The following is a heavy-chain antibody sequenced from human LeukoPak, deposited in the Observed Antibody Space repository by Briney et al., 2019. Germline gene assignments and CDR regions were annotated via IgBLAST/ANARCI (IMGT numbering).Heavy chain of an antibody. CDR2: IKSKTDGGTA. Sequence: GGSLRLSCAASGFTFNNAWMGWVRQAPGKGLEWVGHIKSKTDGGTAAYAAPVKGRFTISRDDSKNTLYLQVNSLITEDTAVYYCATDVVGGTPFDYWGQGTLVTVSS. CDR1: GFTFNNAW. J-gene: IGHJ4*02. CDR3: ATDVVGGTPFDY. D-gene: IGHD1-26*01. V-gene: IGHV3-15*01.